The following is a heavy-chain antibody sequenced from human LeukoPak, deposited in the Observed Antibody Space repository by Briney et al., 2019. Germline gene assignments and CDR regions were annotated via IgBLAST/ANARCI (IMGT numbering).Heavy chain of an antibody. D-gene: IGHD7-27*01. CDR3: ARDRDWGCSYCSY. J-gene: IGHJ4*02. CDR2: IWFDGSNK. Sequence: GGSLRLSCAASGFTFSSYGMHWVRQAPGKELEWVAVIWFDGSNKYYADSVKGRFTISRDNSKNTLYLQMNSLRAEDTAVYYCARDRDWGCSYCSYWGQGTLVTVSS. V-gene: IGHV3-33*01. CDR1: GFTFSSYG.